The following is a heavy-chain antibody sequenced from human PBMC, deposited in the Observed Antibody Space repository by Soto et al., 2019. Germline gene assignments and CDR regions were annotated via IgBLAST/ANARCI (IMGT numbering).Heavy chain of an antibody. V-gene: IGHV5-51*01. CDR2: IYPGDSDT. CDR1: GYSFTSYW. Sequence: PGESLKISCKGSGYSFTSYWIGWVRQMPGKGLEWMGIIYPGDSDTRYSPSFQGQVTISADKSISTAYLQWSSLKASDTAMYYCARPFCSGGSCYSLSHGAFDIWGQGTMVTVSS. D-gene: IGHD2-15*01. J-gene: IGHJ3*02. CDR3: ARPFCSGGSCYSLSHGAFDI.